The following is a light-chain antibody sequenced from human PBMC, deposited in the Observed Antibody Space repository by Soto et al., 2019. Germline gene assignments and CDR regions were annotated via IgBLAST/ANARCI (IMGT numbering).Light chain of an antibody. CDR3: QKYNNWPPWT. V-gene: IGKV3-15*01. Sequence: IVLTQSPATLSVSPGERATLSCRASQSVSSNLAWYQQKPGQAPGLLIYGASTRATGIPARFSGSGSGTEFTLTISRLQSEDFAVYYCQKYNNWPPWTFGQGTKVDIK. CDR2: GAS. J-gene: IGKJ1*01. CDR1: QSVSSN.